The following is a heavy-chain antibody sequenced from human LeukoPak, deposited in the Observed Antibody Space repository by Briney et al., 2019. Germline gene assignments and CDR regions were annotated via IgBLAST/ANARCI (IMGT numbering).Heavy chain of an antibody. D-gene: IGHD3-16*01. CDR2: ISSSSSTI. J-gene: IGHJ3*02. Sequence: PGGSLRLSCGASGFTFSSYSMNWVRQAPGKGLEWVSYISSSSSTIYYADSVKGRFTISRDNSKNTLYLQMNSLRAEDTAVYYCAREFLKIRLGETQEAPRAFDIWGQGTMVTVSS. V-gene: IGHV3-48*01. CDR1: GFTFSSYS. CDR3: AREFLKIRLGETQEAPRAFDI.